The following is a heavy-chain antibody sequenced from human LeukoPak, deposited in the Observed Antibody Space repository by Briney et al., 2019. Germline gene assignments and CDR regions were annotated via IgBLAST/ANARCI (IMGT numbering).Heavy chain of an antibody. CDR2: IRYDGSNK. CDR1: GFTFSSYG. D-gene: IGHD6-13*01. J-gene: IGHJ4*02. Sequence: GGSLRLSCAASGFTFSSYGMHWVRQAPGKGLEWVAFIRYDGSNKYYADSVKGRFTISRDNSKNTLYLQMNSLRAEDTAVYYCAKDKGEQQLVLGYWGQGTLVTVSS. V-gene: IGHV3-30*02. CDR3: AKDKGEQQLVLGY.